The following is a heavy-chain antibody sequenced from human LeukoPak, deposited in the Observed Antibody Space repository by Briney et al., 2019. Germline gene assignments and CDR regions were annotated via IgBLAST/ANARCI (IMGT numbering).Heavy chain of an antibody. CDR3: ARCGSGSYVVY. D-gene: IGHD3-10*01. CDR1: GYTFTSYD. CDR2: MNPNSGNT. J-gene: IGHJ4*02. Sequence: GASVKVSCKASGYTFTSYDINWVRQATGQGLEWMGWMNPNSGNTGYAQRFQGRVTMTRNTSTGTAYMELRSLRSEDTAVYYCARCGSGSYVVYWGQGTLVTVSS. V-gene: IGHV1-8*01.